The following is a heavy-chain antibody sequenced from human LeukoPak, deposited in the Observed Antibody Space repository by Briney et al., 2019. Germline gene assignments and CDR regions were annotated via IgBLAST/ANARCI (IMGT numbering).Heavy chain of an antibody. Sequence: ASVKVSCKASGYTFTSYGISWVRQASGQGLEWMGGIIPIFDTTNYAQKFQGRVTITADKSTSTAYMELSSLTSDDTAVYYCARDGRGYSGYDFRYFDYWGQGTLVTVSS. D-gene: IGHD5-12*01. CDR2: IIPIFDTT. CDR3: ARDGRGYSGYDFRYFDY. CDR1: GYTFTSYG. J-gene: IGHJ4*02. V-gene: IGHV1-69*06.